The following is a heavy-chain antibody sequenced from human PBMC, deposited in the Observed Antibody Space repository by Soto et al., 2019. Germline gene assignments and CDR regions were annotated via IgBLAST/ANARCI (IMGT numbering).Heavy chain of an antibody. V-gene: IGHV3-23*01. CDR1: GFTFSSYA. CDR2: ISGSGGST. D-gene: IGHD6-13*01. CDR3: AKVAVQQLFPCDAYYYFDY. Sequence: GGSLRLSCAASGFTFSSYAMSWVRQAPGKGMEWVSAISGSGGSTYYADSVKGRFTISRDNSKNTLYLQMNSLRAEDTAVYYCAKVAVQQLFPCDAYYYFDYRGRRSLVTVSS. J-gene: IGHJ4*01.